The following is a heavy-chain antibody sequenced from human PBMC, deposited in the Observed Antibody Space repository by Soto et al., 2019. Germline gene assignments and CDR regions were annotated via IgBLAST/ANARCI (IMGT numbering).Heavy chain of an antibody. D-gene: IGHD2-2*01. CDR2: IYPGDSDT. J-gene: IGHJ5*02. CDR3: ARAQYCSSTSCSLGFDP. Sequence: GESLKISCKGSGYSFTSYWIGWVRQMPGKGLEWMGIIYPGDSDTRYSPSFQGQVTISAAKSISTAYLQWSSLKASDTAMYYCARAQYCSSTSCSLGFDPWGQGTLVTVSS. CDR1: GYSFTSYW. V-gene: IGHV5-51*01.